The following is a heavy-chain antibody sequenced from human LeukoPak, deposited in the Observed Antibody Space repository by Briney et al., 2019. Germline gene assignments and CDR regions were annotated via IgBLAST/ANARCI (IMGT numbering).Heavy chain of an antibody. CDR3: AREPSGIRYFDL. V-gene: IGHV4-59*01. Sequence: SGTLSLTCTVSGGSLSSYYWSWIRQPPGKGLAWIGYIYYSGSTNYNPSLKSRVTISVDTSKNQFSLKLSSVTAADTAVYYCAREPSGIRYFDLWGRGTLVTVSS. D-gene: IGHD2-15*01. J-gene: IGHJ2*01. CDR2: IYYSGST. CDR1: GGSLSSYY.